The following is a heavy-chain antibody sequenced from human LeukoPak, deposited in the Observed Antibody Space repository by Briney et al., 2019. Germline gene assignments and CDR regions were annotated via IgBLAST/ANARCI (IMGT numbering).Heavy chain of an antibody. J-gene: IGHJ4*02. V-gene: IGHV3-23*01. D-gene: IGHD6-19*01. CDR3: APPHGLLSVAVAGSDY. CDR2: ISGSGGST. Sequence: PGGSLRLSCAASGFTFSSYAMSWVRQAPGKGLEWVSAISGSGGSTYYADSVKGRFTISRDNSKNTLYLQMNSLRAEDTAVYYCAPPHGLLSVAVAGSDYWGQGTLVTVSS. CDR1: GFTFSSYA.